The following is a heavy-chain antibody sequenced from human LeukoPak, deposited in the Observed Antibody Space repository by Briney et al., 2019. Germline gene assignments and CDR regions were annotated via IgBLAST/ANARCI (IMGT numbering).Heavy chain of an antibody. D-gene: IGHD2-2*01. CDR3: ARGVGYCSSTSCYWWFDP. J-gene: IGHJ5*02. CDR2: INSDGSST. Sequence: SGGSLRLSCAASGFTFSSYWMHWVRQAPGKGLVWVSRINSDGSSTSYADSVKGRFTISRDNAKNTLYLQTNSLRAEDTAVYYCARGVGYCSSTSCYWWFDPWGQGTLVTVSS. V-gene: IGHV3-74*01. CDR1: GFTFSSYW.